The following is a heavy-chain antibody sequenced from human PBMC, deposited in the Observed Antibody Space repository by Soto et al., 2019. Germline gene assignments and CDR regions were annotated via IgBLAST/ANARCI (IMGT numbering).Heavy chain of an antibody. D-gene: IGHD6-13*01. CDR2: SNAANGDR. CDR1: GYTFTSYG. Sequence: ASVKVSCKASGYTFTSYGIPWVRQATGQRLEWMGWSNAANGDRKYSPKFQGRVTITRDTPASTAYRELSSLRSEDTAVYYCVRRHVSATGIDWFDPWGQGTMVTVSS. V-gene: IGHV1-3*01. J-gene: IGHJ5*02. CDR3: VRRHVSATGIDWFDP.